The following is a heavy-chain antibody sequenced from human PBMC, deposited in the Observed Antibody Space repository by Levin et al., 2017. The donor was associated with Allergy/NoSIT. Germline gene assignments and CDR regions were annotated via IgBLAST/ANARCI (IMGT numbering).Heavy chain of an antibody. CDR1: GFTFSSYA. D-gene: IGHD2-2*01. Sequence: GGSLRLSCSASGFTFSSYAMHWVRQAPGKGLEWVAIISYDGSNKYYADSVKGRFTISRDNSKNTLYLQMNSLRPEDTAVYYCALGYCGSTSCYPDYWGQGTLVTVSS. CDR3: ALGYCGSTSCYPDY. J-gene: IGHJ4*02. CDR2: ISYDGSNK. V-gene: IGHV3-30-3*01.